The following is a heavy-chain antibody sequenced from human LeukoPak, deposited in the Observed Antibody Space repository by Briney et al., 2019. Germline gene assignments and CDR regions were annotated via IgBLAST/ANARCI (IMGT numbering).Heavy chain of an antibody. CDR2: ISSDGKNK. V-gene: IGHV3-30*04. Sequence: GGSPRLSCAASGFTFSTYAIHWVRQAPGKGLEWVALISSDGKNKHYADSVKGRFTISRDNSKNTLYLQMNSLRAEDTAAYYCARGGRYNILTGFRRDRHDAFDIWGQGTLVTVSS. CDR1: GFTFSTYA. D-gene: IGHD3-9*01. J-gene: IGHJ3*02. CDR3: ARGGRYNILTGFRRDRHDAFDI.